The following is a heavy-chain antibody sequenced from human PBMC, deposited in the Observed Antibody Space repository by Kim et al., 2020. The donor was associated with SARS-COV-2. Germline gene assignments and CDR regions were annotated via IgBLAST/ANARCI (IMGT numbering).Heavy chain of an antibody. V-gene: IGHV3-30*18. J-gene: IGHJ4*02. CDR1: GFTFSSYG. D-gene: IGHD6-13*01. Sequence: GGSLRLSCAASGFTFSSYGMHWVRQAPGKGLEWVAVISYDGSNKYYADSVKGRFTISRDNSKNTLYLQMNSLRAEDTAVYYCANDQKAAAGTSFDYWGQG. CDR2: ISYDGSNK. CDR3: ANDQKAAAGTSFDY.